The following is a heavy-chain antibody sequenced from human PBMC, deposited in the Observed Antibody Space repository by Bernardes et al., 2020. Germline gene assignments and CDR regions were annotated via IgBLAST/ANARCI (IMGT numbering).Heavy chain of an antibody. D-gene: IGHD3-3*01. J-gene: IGHJ6*02. V-gene: IGHV3-11*01. CDR3: ARERFLEWLKPQRYYGMDV. CDR2: ISSSGSTI. Sequence: GGSLRLSCAASGFTFSDYYMSWIRQAPGKGLEWVSYISSSGSTIYYADSVKGRFTISRDNAKNSLYLQMNSLRAEDTAVYYCARERFLEWLKPQRYYGMDVWGQGTTVTVSS. CDR1: GFTFSDYY.